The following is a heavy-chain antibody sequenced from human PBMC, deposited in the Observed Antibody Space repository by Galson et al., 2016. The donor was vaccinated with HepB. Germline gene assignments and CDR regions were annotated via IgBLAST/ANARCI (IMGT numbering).Heavy chain of an antibody. CDR2: LIPIFGTT. CDR1: GGTFNSLP. CDR3: VTERGGTGFDI. D-gene: IGHD3/OR15-3a*01. J-gene: IGHJ3*02. Sequence: SVKVSCKASGGTFNSLPINWVRQAPGLGLEWIGGLIPIFGTTNFAQNFRGRVTLTADESTSTAYLELRGLRSDDTAVYYCVTERGGTGFDIWGQGTMVTVSS. V-gene: IGHV1-69*13.